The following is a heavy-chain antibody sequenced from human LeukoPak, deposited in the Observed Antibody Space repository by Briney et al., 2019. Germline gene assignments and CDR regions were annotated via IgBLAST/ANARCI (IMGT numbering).Heavy chain of an antibody. Sequence: GGSLRLSCAASGFAFDTHAVSWVRQAPGKGLEWVSAISGSGDRTHYADSVKGRFTISRDNSKNTLYLQLHSLRAEDTAIYYCAKDRQKWQWLVMYYFDSWGQGTLVTVSS. CDR2: ISGSGDRT. CDR3: AKDRQKWQWLVMYYFDS. CDR1: GFAFDTHA. V-gene: IGHV3-23*01. D-gene: IGHD6-19*01. J-gene: IGHJ4*02.